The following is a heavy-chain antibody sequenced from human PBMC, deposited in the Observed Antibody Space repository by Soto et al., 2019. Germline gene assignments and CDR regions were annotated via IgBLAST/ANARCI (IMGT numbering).Heavy chain of an antibody. CDR3: AKDLGRVAVAAITGGGDCQV. J-gene: IGHJ3*01. D-gene: IGHD6-19*01. Sequence: QVQLVESGGGVVQPGTSLRLSCVTSGFSLSRYGMHWVRQAPGKGLEWLAAISYSGDNQYYADSVRGRFTISRDNSKRTVHLQLHIVRAEDTAVYYCAKDLGRVAVAAITGGGDCQVWGQGTMVTVSS. CDR1: GFSLSRYG. CDR2: ISYSGDNQ. V-gene: IGHV3-30*18.